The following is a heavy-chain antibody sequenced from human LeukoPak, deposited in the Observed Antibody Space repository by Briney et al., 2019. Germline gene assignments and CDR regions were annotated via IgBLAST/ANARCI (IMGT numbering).Heavy chain of an antibody. Sequence: GGSLRLSCAASGFTFSNFLMTWVRQAPGKGLEWVSTISDNSDTIYYADSVRGRFTISRDNSKNTLYLQMSSLRAEDTAIYYCAKDQSCGGSCYWYFDLWGRGTLVTVSS. V-gene: IGHV3-23*01. CDR1: GFTFSNFL. D-gene: IGHD2-15*01. J-gene: IGHJ2*01. CDR2: ISDNSDTI. CDR3: AKDQSCGGSCYWYFDL.